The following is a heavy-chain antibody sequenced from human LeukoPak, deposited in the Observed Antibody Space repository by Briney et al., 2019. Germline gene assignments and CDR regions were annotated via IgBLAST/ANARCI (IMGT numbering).Heavy chain of an antibody. Sequence: GGALRLSCAASGFTFSSYSMNWVRRAPGKGLEWVSYISSSSSTIYYADSVKGRFTISRDNDKNSLYLQMNSLRAEDTAVYYCARDDGSSYYYYGMDVWGQGTTVTVSS. CDR2: ISSSSSTI. CDR3: ARDDGSSYYYYGMDV. J-gene: IGHJ6*02. CDR1: GFTFSSYS. V-gene: IGHV3-48*01. D-gene: IGHD2/OR15-2a*01.